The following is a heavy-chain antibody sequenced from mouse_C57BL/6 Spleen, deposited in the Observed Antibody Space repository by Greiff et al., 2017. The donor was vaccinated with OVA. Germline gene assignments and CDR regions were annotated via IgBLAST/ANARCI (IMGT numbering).Heavy chain of an antibody. V-gene: IGHV1-81*01. CDR2: IYPRSGNT. D-gene: IGHD1-1*01. J-gene: IGHJ1*03. Sequence: VQLQQSGAELARPGASVKLSCKASGYTFTSYGISWVKQRTGQGLEWIGEIYPRSGNTYYNEKFKGKATLTADKSSSTAYMELRSLTSEDSAVYFCARSYYCGSSPWYFDVWGTGTTVTVSS. CDR3: ARSYYCGSSPWYFDV. CDR1: GYTFTSYG.